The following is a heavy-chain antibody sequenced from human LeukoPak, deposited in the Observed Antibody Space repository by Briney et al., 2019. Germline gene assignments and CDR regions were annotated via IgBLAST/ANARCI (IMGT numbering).Heavy chain of an antibody. V-gene: IGHV3-48*03. CDR3: ARDYGGSSPFDY. Sequence: GGSLRLSCAASGFTFSSYEMHWVRQAPGKGLQWVSYISSSGSTIYYADSVRGRFTISRDNAKNSLYLQMNSLRAEDTAVYYCARDYGGSSPFDYWGQGTLVTVSS. CDR1: GFTFSSYE. D-gene: IGHD4-23*01. CDR2: ISSSGSTI. J-gene: IGHJ4*02.